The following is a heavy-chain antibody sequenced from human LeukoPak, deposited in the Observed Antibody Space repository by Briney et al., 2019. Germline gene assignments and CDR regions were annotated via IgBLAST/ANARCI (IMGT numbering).Heavy chain of an antibody. CDR1: GGSISSGSYY. Sequence: SQTLSLTCTVSGGSISSGSYYWSWIRQPAGKGLEWIGRIYTSGSTNYNPSPKSRVTMSVDTSKNQFSLKLSSVTAADTAVYYCARTSIAVAGTFDYWGQGTLVTVSS. V-gene: IGHV4-61*02. J-gene: IGHJ4*02. CDR3: ARTSIAVAGTFDY. D-gene: IGHD6-19*01. CDR2: IYTSGST.